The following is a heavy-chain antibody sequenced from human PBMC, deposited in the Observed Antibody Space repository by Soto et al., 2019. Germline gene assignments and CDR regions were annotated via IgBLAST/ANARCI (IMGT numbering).Heavy chain of an antibody. CDR1: GGSISSNY. CDR2: VYNSGST. D-gene: IGHD6-13*01. Sequence: SETLSLTCTVSGGSISSNYCTWIRQPPGKGLEWIGYVYNSGSTNYNPSLKSRVTISEDTSKSQFSLKVNSMTAADTAVYYCARYRREAVAGYTLDNWGQGILVTVSS. V-gene: IGHV4-59*01. J-gene: IGHJ4*02. CDR3: ARYRREAVAGYTLDN.